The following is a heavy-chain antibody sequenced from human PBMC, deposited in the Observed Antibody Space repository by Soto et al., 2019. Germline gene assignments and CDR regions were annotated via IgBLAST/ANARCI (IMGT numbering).Heavy chain of an antibody. J-gene: IGHJ4*02. CDR3: AKPPQITSLLLYYFDY. CDR2: ISYDGSIK. Sequence: QVQLVESGGGVVQPGRSLRLSCAASGFTFSSYGMHWVRQAPGKGLEWVAVISYDGSIKYYADSVKGRFTISRDNSKNTLYLQMNSLRAEDTAVYYWAKPPQITSLLLYYFDYWGQGTLVTVSS. CDR1: GFTFSSYG. D-gene: IGHD2-15*01. V-gene: IGHV3-30*18.